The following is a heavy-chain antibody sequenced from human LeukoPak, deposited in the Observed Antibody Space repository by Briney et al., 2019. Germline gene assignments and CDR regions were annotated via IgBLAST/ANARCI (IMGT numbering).Heavy chain of an antibody. V-gene: IGHV3-7*04. CDR1: GFTFSSSW. CDR2: IKQDGSER. CDR3: TRSQGWLQLS. Sequence: GGSLRLSWAASGFTFSSSWMNWVRQAPGQGLEWVANIKQDGSERYYLDSVKGRFTISRDNANNSLYLEMNSLRAEDTAVYYCTRSQGWLQLSWGQGTLVTVSS. D-gene: IGHD5-24*01. J-gene: IGHJ5*02.